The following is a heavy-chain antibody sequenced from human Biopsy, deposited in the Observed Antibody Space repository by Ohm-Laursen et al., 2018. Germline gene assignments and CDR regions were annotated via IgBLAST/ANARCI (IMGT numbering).Heavy chain of an antibody. CDR3: ARDYQPTIITIHYYYCGMDV. Sequence: GASVKVSCKAPEGTFSNYGVNWVRQAPGQGLEWMGWINPYNGDTNYAQKLQGRVTMTTDTSTSTAYMELRSLRSDDTAVYYCARDYQPTIITIHYYYCGMDVWGQGTTVTVSS. CDR1: EGTFSNYG. D-gene: IGHD2-2*01. V-gene: IGHV1-18*04. CDR2: INPYNGDT. J-gene: IGHJ6*02.